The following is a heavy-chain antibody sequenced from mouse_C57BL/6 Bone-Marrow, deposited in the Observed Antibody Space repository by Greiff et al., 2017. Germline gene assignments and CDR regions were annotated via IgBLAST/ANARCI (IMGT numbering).Heavy chain of an antibody. J-gene: IGHJ2*01. CDR1: GYTFTSYW. Sequence: QVPLQQRGPELVKPGASVKLSCKASGYTFTSYWMHWVKQRPGQGLEWIGNINPSNGGTNYNEKFKSKATMTVDKSSNTAYMQLSSLTSEDAAVYYCSRGRWLGGYWGQGTTLTVSS. CDR3: SRGRWLGGY. D-gene: IGHD2-3*01. V-gene: IGHV1-53*01. CDR2: INPSNGGT.